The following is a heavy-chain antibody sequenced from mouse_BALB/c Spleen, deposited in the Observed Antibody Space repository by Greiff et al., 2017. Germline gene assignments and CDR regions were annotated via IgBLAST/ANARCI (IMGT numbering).Heavy chain of an antibody. J-gene: IGHJ1*01. D-gene: IGHD2-1*01. CDR2: IYPGSGNT. V-gene: IGHV1-77*01. CDR1: GYTFTDYY. Sequence: VKLQESGAELARPGASVKLSCKASGYTFTDYYINWVKQRTGHGLEWIGEIYPGSGNTYYNEKFKGKATLTADKSSSTAYMQLSSLTSEDSAVYFWARGGNYEYFDVWGAGTAVTVSS. CDR3: ARGGNYEYFDV.